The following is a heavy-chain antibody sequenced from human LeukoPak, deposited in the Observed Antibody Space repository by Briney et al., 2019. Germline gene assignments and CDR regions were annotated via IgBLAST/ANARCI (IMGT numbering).Heavy chain of an antibody. J-gene: IGHJ4*02. CDR1: GFVFDDYT. V-gene: IGHV3-43*01. Sequence: GGSLRLSCAASGFVFDDYTIHWVRQAPGKGLEWVSRISWDGGSTYYPDSLKGRFTISRDNSKNTLHLQMNSQRTEDTGFYYCAKDMIAGYSGGWTLDYWGQGTLVIVSS. D-gene: IGHD6-19*01. CDR3: AKDMIAGYSGGWTLDY. CDR2: ISWDGGST.